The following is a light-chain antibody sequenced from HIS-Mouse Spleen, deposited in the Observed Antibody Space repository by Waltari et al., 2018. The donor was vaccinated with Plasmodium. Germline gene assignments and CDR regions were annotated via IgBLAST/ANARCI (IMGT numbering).Light chain of an antibody. CDR3: QQYNNWSFT. CDR1: QRVSSN. CDR2: GAS. Sequence: EIVMTQSPATLSVSPGERATLSCRASQRVSSNLAWYQQKPGQAPRLLIYGASNRATGIPARFIGSGSGTEFTLTISSLQSEDFAVYYCQQYNNWSFTFGPGTKVDIK. J-gene: IGKJ3*01. V-gene: IGKV3-15*01.